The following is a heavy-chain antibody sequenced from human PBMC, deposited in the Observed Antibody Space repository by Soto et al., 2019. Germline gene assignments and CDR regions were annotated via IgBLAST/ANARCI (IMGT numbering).Heavy chain of an antibody. CDR1: GGSINSSSYF. CDR3: ARHYSSGSRNWVEP. J-gene: IGHJ5*02. D-gene: IGHD6-19*01. V-gene: IGHV4-39*01. CDR2: IYYSGST. Sequence: SETLCLTCSVSGGSINSSSYFWGWVRQPPGKGLEWIGSIYYSGSTYYHPSLRSRVTISVDTSKNQFSMKLSSVTAADTAVFYCARHYSSGSRNWVEPWGQGALVTVS.